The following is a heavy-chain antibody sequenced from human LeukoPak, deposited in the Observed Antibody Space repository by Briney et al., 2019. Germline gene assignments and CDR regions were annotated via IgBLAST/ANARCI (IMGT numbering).Heavy chain of an antibody. V-gene: IGHV1-69*05. CDR2: IIPIFGTA. Sequence: GASVKVSCKASGGTFSSYAISWVRQAPGQGLEWMGRIIPIFGTANYAQKFQGRVTITTDESTSTAYMELSSLRSEDTAVYYCARCPISAAVRYFDWSFDYWGQGTLVTVSS. CDR1: GGTFSSYA. J-gene: IGHJ4*02. D-gene: IGHD3-9*01. CDR3: ARCPISAAVRYFDWSFDY.